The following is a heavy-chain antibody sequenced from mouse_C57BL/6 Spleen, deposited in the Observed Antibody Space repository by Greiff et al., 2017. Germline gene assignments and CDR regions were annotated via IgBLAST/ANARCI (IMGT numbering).Heavy chain of an antibody. V-gene: IGHV1-39*01. Sequence: HLVESGPELVKPGASVKISCKASGYSFTDYNMNWVKQSHGKSLEWIGVINPNYGTTSYNQKFKGKATLTVDQSSSTAYMQLNSLTSEDSAVYYCATYYYGSSLYWYFDVWGTGTTVTVSS. D-gene: IGHD1-1*01. CDR1: GYSFTDYN. J-gene: IGHJ1*03. CDR3: ATYYYGSSLYWYFDV. CDR2: INPNYGTT.